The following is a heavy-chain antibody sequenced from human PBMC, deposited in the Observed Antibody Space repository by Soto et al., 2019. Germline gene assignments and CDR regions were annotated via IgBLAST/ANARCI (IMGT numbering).Heavy chain of an antibody. J-gene: IGHJ5*02. Sequence: QVQLQESGPGLVKASETLSLTCTVSGDSISNYYWSWIRQPAGKGLEWIGRIYTSGSTDYNPSLKSRVTISIDTSKNQFSLKLSSVTAADTAVYYCARASDYNWFDPWGQGTLVTVSS. V-gene: IGHV4-4*07. D-gene: IGHD3-10*01. CDR2: IYTSGST. CDR3: ARASDYNWFDP. CDR1: GDSISNYY.